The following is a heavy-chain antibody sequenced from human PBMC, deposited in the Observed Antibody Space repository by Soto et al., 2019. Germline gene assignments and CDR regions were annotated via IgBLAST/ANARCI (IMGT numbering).Heavy chain of an antibody. CDR3: ARGVGGYSSSSHWFDP. CDR1: GGSISSYY. J-gene: IGHJ5*02. V-gene: IGHV4-59*01. Sequence: QVQLQESGPGLVKPSETLSLTCTVSGGSISSYYWSWIRQPPGKGREWIGCIYYSGSTNYNPSLKGRVTISVDTSTNQFSLKLCSVTAADTAVYYCARGVGGYSSSSHWFDPWGQGTMVTVSS. CDR2: IYYSGST. D-gene: IGHD6-6*01.